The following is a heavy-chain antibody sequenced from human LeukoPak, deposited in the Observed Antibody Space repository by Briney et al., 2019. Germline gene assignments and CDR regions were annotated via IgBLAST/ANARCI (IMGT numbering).Heavy chain of an antibody. CDR1: GFTVSSNY. D-gene: IGHD4-17*01. J-gene: IGHJ4*02. CDR3: AKKGTTVTTSFDS. V-gene: IGHV3-66*01. Sequence: GGSLRLSCAASGFTVSSNYMSWVRQAPGKGLEWVSVIYSGGSTYYADSVKGRFTISRDNSKNTLYLQMNSLRADDTAVYYCAKKGTTVTTSFDSWGQGTLVTVSS. CDR2: IYSGGST.